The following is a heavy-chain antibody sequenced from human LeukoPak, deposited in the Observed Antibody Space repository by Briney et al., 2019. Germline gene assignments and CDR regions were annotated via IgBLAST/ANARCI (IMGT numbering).Heavy chain of an antibody. D-gene: IGHD2-15*01. CDR1: GYTFTSYG. J-gene: IGHJ6*03. V-gene: IGHV1-18*01. CDR3: ARRVAASDYYYYYYMDV. CDR2: ISAYNGNT. Sequence: ASVKVSCKASGYTFTSYGISWVRQAPGQGLEWMGWISAYNGNTNYAQKLQGRGTMTTDTSTSTAYMELRSLRSDDTAVYYCARRVAASDYYYYYYMDVWGKGTTVTVSS.